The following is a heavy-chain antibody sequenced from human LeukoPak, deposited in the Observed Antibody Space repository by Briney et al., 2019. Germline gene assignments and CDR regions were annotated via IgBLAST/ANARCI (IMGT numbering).Heavy chain of an antibody. J-gene: IGHJ4*02. V-gene: IGHV3-30-3*01. Sequence: GRSLRLSCAASGFTFSSYAMHWVRQAPGEGLEWVAVISYDGSNKYYADSVKGRFTISRDNSKNTLYLQMNSLRAEDTAVYYCARDKGGLYGDYDWGQGTLVTVSS. CDR1: GFTFSSYA. CDR3: ARDKGGLYGDYD. CDR2: ISYDGSNK. D-gene: IGHD4-17*01.